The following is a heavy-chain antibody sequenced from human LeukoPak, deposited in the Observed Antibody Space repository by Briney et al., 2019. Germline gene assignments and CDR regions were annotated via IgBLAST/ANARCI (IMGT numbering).Heavy chain of an antibody. J-gene: IGHJ3*02. CDR3: ARRLAYCGGDCYPFAFDI. CDR1: GFTFSSYW. D-gene: IGHD2-21*02. V-gene: IGHV3-74*01. CDR2: INSDGSST. Sequence: GGSLRLSCAASGFTFSSYWMHWVRHAPGKGLVWVSRINSDGSSTSYADSVKGRFTISRDNAKNTLYLQMNSLRAEDTAVYYCARRLAYCGGDCYPFAFDIWGQGTMVTVSS.